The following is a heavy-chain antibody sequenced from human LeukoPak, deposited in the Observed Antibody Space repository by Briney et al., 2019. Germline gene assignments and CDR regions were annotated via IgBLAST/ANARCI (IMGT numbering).Heavy chain of an antibody. V-gene: IGHV3-49*04. D-gene: IGHD3-10*01. CDR2: IRNKAYGGTT. CDR3: TRDWFGVAIDY. J-gene: IGHJ4*02. Sequence: GGSLRLSCAASGFTVITNDMTWVRQAPGKGLEWVGFIRNKAYGGTTEYAASVKGRFTISRDDSKSIAYLQVNSLKTEDTAVYYCTRDWFGVAIDYWGQGTLVTVSS. CDR1: GFTVITND.